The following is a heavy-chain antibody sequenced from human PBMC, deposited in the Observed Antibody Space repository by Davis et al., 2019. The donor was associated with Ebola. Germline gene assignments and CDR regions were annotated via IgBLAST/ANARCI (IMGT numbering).Heavy chain of an antibody. D-gene: IGHD5-18*01. CDR2: INSDGSST. J-gene: IGHJ5*02. CDR3: ARDRGGYSYARHWFDP. Sequence: GESLKIYCAASGFTFSSYWMHWVRQAPGKGLVWVSRINSDGSSTSYADSVKGRFTISRDNAKNTLYLQMNSLRAEDTAVYYCARDRGGYSYARHWFDPWGQGTLVTVSS. V-gene: IGHV3-74*01. CDR1: GFTFSSYW.